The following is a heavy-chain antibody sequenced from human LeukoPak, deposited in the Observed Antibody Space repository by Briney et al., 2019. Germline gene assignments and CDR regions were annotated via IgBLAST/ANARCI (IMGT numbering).Heavy chain of an antibody. V-gene: IGHV3-53*01. Sequence: GGSLRLSCTASGFTVTTNSMSWVRQAPGKGLEWVSVIYTDALTYYADSVKGRFTISRDNSRNTLHLQMNGLRAEDTAIYYCAQDRAWAQYYYWGQGTLVTVSS. CDR1: GFTVTTNS. CDR3: AQDRAWAQYYY. CDR2: IYTDALT. J-gene: IGHJ4*02. D-gene: IGHD3-10*01.